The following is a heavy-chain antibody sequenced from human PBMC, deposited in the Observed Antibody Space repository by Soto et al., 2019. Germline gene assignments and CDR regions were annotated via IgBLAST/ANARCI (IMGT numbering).Heavy chain of an antibody. CDR3: ARFLVFIRYDENYIDY. CDR1: GGSISSGGYY. J-gene: IGHJ4*02. D-gene: IGHD5-12*01. Sequence: SETLSLTCTVSGGSISSGGYYWSWIRQHPGKGLEWIGYIYYSGSTYYNPSLKSRVTISVDTSKNQFSLKLSSVTAADTAVYYCARFLVFIRYDENYIDYRGQGTLVTVSS. V-gene: IGHV4-31*03. CDR2: IYYSGST.